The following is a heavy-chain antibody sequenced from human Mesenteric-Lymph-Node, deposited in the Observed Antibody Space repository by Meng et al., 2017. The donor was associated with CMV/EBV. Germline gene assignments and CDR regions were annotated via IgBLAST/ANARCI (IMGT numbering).Heavy chain of an antibody. D-gene: IGHD3-3*01. CDR1: GFPFSNYA. Sequence: ASGFPFSNYALHWVRQAPGKGLEWVALISFDGGNKYFADSVKGRFTISRDNSNNTLFLQMSSLRTEDTAVYYCARGGRYLGWLLFEFWGQGTLVTVSS. CDR2: ISFDGGNK. J-gene: IGHJ4*02. V-gene: IGHV3-30-3*01. CDR3: ARGGRYLGWLLFEF.